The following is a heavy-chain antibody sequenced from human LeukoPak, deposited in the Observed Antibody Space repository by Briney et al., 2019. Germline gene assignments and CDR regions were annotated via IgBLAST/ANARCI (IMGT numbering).Heavy chain of an antibody. J-gene: IGHJ6*02. CDR1: GYTLTSYG. V-gene: IGHV1-18*01. CDR2: ISAYNGNT. Sequence: GASVKVSCKASGYTLTSYGISWVRQAPGQGLEWMGWISAYNGNTNYAQKLQGRVTMTTDTSTSTAYMELRSLRSDDTAVYYCARDSRPLRIAAAGTPYYGMDVWGQGTTVTVSS. D-gene: IGHD6-13*01. CDR3: ARDSRPLRIAAAGTPYYGMDV.